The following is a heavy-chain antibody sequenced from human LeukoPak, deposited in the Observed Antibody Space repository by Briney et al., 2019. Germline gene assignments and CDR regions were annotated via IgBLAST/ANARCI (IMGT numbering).Heavy chain of an antibody. D-gene: IGHD2-15*01. V-gene: IGHV4-59*12. CDR2: IYNSGST. J-gene: IGHJ5*02. CDR3: ARDRADLVAQGWFDP. Sequence: PSETLPLTCTVSGGSISSYYWSWIRQPPGKGLEWIGCIYNSGSTNYNPSLKRRVTISVDTSKNQFSLKLGSVTAADTAVYYCARDRADLVAQGWFDPWGQGTLVTVSS. CDR1: GGSISSYY.